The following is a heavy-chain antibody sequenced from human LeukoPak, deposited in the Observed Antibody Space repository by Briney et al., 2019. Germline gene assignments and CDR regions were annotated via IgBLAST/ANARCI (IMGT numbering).Heavy chain of an antibody. Sequence: GGSLRLTCAASGFTFSSYWMNWVRQAPGKGLVWVSRIASDGSSTTYADSVKGRFSISRGNAKNTLYLQMNSLRVEDTAVYYCARGRPHGNDYWGQGTLVTVSS. V-gene: IGHV3-74*01. J-gene: IGHJ4*02. D-gene: IGHD4-23*01. CDR2: IASDGSST. CDR3: ARGRPHGNDY. CDR1: GFTFSSYW.